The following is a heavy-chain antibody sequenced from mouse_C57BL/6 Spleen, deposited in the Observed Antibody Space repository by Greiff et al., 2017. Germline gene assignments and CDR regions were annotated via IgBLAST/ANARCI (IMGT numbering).Heavy chain of an antibody. Sequence: VQLQQSGAELVKPGASVKLSCTASGFNIKDYYMHWVKQRTEQGLAWIGRIDPEDGETKYAPKFQGKATITADTSSNTAYLQLSSLTSEDTAVYYCARGYYYGSSYMFAYWGQGTLVTVSA. J-gene: IGHJ3*01. CDR3: ARGYYYGSSYMFAY. CDR2: IDPEDGET. D-gene: IGHD1-1*01. CDR1: GFNIKDYY. V-gene: IGHV14-2*01.